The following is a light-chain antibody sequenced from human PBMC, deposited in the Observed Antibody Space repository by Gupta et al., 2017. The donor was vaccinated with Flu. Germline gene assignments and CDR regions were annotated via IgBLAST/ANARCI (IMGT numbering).Light chain of an antibody. J-gene: IGKJ4*02. Sequence: VLTQSPATLSLSPGERATLSCRASQSVSRDLAWYIQKPGQAPRLLIYVASNRATGIPARFSGSGCGTDFALTISSREPEDVAFDYCQQQCDWPSITFGEGTQVEIK. CDR1: QSVSRD. CDR3: QQQCDWPSIT. CDR2: VAS. V-gene: IGKV3-11*01.